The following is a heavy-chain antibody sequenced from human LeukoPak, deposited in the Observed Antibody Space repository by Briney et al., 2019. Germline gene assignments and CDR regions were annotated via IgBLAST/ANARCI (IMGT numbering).Heavy chain of an antibody. D-gene: IGHD2-2*02. CDR1: GGSINSYY. Sequence: SETLSLTCTVSGGSINSYYWSWIRQPPGKGLEWIGYIYHSGNTNFNPSLKSRVTISMDTSKNQLSLKLSSVTAADTAVYYCARDYCSSSSCYIPGVLDIWGQGTMVTVSS. V-gene: IGHV4-59*01. J-gene: IGHJ3*02. CDR3: ARDYCSSSSCYIPGVLDI. CDR2: IYHSGNT.